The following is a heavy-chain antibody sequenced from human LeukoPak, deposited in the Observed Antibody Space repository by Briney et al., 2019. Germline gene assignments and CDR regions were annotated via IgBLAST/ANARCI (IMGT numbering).Heavy chain of an antibody. CDR3: ARGATTTRFGRFDP. V-gene: IGHV3-21*01. J-gene: IGHJ5*02. CDR1: GFSFISYS. D-gene: IGHD4-17*01. CDR2: ISSSSDYI. Sequence: PGGSLRLSCAASGFSFISYSMNWVRQAPGKGLEWVSSISSSSDYIYHADSVKGRFTISRDNPKKSLYLQMNSLRAEDTAVYYCARGATTTRFGRFDPWGQGTLVNVSS.